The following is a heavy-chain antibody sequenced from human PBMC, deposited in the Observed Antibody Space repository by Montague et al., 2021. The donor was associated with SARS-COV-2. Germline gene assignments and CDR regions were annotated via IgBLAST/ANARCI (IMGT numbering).Heavy chain of an antibody. CDR2: VDYSGLT. J-gene: IGHJ3*02. D-gene: IGHD3-10*01. CDR3: AKDGEALAWGTFDI. V-gene: IGHV4-39*07. Sequence: SETLSLTCTVSRDSISSHNYFWAWIRQPPGEGLEWVGSVDYSGLTFYNPSLESRVTISVDTSKKQFSPKVNSVTAADTAVYYCAKDGEALAWGTFDIWGQGTMVTVSS. CDR1: RDSISSHNYF.